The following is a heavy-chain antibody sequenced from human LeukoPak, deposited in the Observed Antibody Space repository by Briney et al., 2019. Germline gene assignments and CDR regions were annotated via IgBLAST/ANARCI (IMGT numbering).Heavy chain of an antibody. V-gene: IGHV3-30*18. CDR1: GFTVSSNY. D-gene: IGHD4-17*01. CDR3: AKAWLDYGDYWDWFDP. J-gene: IGHJ5*02. Sequence: GGSLRLSCAASGFTVSSNYMSWVRQAPGKGLEWVAVISYDGSNKYYADSVKGRFTISRDNSKNTLYLQMNSLRAEDTAVYYCAKAWLDYGDYWDWFDPWGQGTLVTVSS. CDR2: ISYDGSNK.